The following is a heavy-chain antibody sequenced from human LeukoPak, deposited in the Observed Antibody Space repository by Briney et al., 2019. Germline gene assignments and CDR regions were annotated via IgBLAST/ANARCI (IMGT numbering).Heavy chain of an antibody. CDR2: ISSSSSYI. Sequence: PGGSLRLSCAASGFTFSSCTMNWVRQTPGKGLEWVSSISSSSSYIYYADSVKGRFTISRDNAKNSLYLQMNSLRAEDTAVYYCARDTAGSSGYYSYNWFDPWGQGTLVTVSS. CDR1: GFTFSSCT. V-gene: IGHV3-21*01. J-gene: IGHJ5*02. D-gene: IGHD3-22*01. CDR3: ARDTAGSSGYYSYNWFDP.